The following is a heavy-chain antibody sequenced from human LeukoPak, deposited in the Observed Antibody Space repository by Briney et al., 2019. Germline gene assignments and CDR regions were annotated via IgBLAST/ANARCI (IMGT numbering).Heavy chain of an antibody. CDR1: GFTFTTYS. CDR2: INPGGVSR. CDR3: AKDRAGTPWAD. D-gene: IGHD1-1*01. V-gene: IGHV3-23*01. J-gene: IGHJ4*02. Sequence: GRSLRLSCAASGFTFTTYSMTWVRQAPGKGLEWVSSINPGGVSRYYADSVRGRFTISRDNSENTVPLQMNSLRTDDTAMYYCAKDRAGTPWADWGQGTLVTVSS.